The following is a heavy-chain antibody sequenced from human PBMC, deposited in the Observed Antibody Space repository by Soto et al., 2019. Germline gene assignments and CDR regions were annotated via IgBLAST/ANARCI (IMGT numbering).Heavy chain of an antibody. Sequence: QVQLVQSGAEVKKPGSSVKVSCKASGGIFSTYAISWLRQAPGQGLEWMGGIIPIFGTPNYAQRFQGRVTMTADEATSTDYMELSRLKSEDTAVYYCARDRDDYGSENYSNRIDFWGQGTLVTVSS. D-gene: IGHD3-10*01. CDR3: ARDRDDYGSENYSNRIDF. CDR1: GGIFSTYA. CDR2: IIPIFGTP. J-gene: IGHJ4*02. V-gene: IGHV1-69*01.